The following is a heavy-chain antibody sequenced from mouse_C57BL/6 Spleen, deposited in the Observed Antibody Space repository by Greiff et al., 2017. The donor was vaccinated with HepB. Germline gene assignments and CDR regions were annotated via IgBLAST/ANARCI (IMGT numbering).Heavy chain of an antibody. CDR3: TTSTYYEGFAY. CDR2: IDPENGDT. Sequence: VQLQQSGAELVRPGASVKLSCTASGFNIKDDYMHWVKQRPEQGLEWIGWIDPENGDTEYASKFQGKATITADTSSNTAYLQLSSLTSEDTAVYYCTTSTYYEGFAYWGQGTLVTVSA. V-gene: IGHV14-4*01. J-gene: IGHJ3*01. D-gene: IGHD1-1*01. CDR1: GFNIKDDY.